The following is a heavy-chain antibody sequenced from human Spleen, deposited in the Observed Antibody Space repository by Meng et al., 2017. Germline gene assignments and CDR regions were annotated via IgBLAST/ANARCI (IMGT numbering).Heavy chain of an antibody. CDR1: GYSFINYW. V-gene: IGHV5-51*01. Sequence: GGSLRLSCRVSGYSFINYWIAWVRQMPGKGLEWMGIIFPGDPETRYSPSFQGQVIFSADRFISAAYLQWNSLKASDTAIYYCARAHNRGWYYWGQGTLVTVSS. J-gene: IGHJ4*02. D-gene: IGHD6-19*01. CDR2: IFPGDPET. CDR3: ARAHNRGWYY.